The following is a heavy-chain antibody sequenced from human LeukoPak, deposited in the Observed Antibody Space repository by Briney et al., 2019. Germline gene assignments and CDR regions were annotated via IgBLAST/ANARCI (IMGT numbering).Heavy chain of an antibody. CDR3: AKLIGYCTGGSCYHDNFDV. J-gene: IGHJ3*01. V-gene: IGHV3-23*01. CDR2: LDGSGFFT. Sequence: PGGSLRLSCAASGFTFSSYAMSWVRQAPGKGLEWVSALDGSGFFTVYRDSVKGRFTISRDNSKNTVYLQMRSLRAEDTALYYCAKLIGYCTGGSCYHDNFDVWGQGTMVTISS. D-gene: IGHD2-15*01. CDR1: GFTFSSYA.